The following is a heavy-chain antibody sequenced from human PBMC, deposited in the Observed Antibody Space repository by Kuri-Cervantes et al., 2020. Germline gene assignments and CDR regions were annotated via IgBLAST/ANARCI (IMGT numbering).Heavy chain of an antibody. CDR1: GFTFSSYG. V-gene: IGHV3-33*05. CDR3: ARELKGVRPHYYDSSGYLDY. CDR2: ISYDGSNK. J-gene: IGHJ4*02. Sequence: GESLKISCAASGFTFSSYGMHWVRQAPGKGLEWVAVISYDGSNKYYADSVKGRFTISRDNAKNSLYLQMNSLRDEDTAVYYCARELKGVRPHYYDSSGYLDYWGQGTLVTVSS. D-gene: IGHD3-22*01.